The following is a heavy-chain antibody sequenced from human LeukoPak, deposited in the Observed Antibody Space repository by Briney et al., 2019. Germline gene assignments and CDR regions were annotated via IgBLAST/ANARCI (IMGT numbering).Heavy chain of an antibody. V-gene: IGHV3-23*01. CDR3: AKGFPFVSIFGVVTPVSFGYYFDY. D-gene: IGHD3-3*01. CDR2: ISGSGGST. J-gene: IGHJ4*02. Sequence: PGGSLTLSCPASGFTFSSYAMSWVRQPPGKGLEWVSAISGSGGSTYHADSVKGRFTISRDNSKNPLYLQMNSLRAEDTAVYYCAKGFPFVSIFGVVTPVSFGYYFDYWGQGTLVTVSS. CDR1: GFTFSSYA.